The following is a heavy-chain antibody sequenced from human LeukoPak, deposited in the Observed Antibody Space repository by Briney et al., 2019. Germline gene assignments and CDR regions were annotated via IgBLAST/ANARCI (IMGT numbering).Heavy chain of an antibody. CDR1: GFILSSYA. V-gene: IGHV3-30*02. J-gene: IGHJ4*02. CDR3: AKVLPGPFHY. Sequence: PGGSLRLSCAASGFILSSYAMHWVRQAPGKGLEWVAFTQHDGDDKYYADSVKGRFTISRDNPKNTLYLQMNSLRAEDTAVYYCAKVLPGPFHYWGQGTLVTVSS. CDR2: TQHDGDDK. D-gene: IGHD1-1*01.